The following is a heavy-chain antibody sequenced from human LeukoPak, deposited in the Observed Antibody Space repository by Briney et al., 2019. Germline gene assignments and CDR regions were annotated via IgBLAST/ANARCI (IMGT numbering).Heavy chain of an antibody. V-gene: IGHV4-59*01. D-gene: IGHD3-10*01. CDR3: ARTSRHFYGSGTNLTPWPAGMDV. J-gene: IGHJ6*02. CDR2: IYYSGSST. CDR1: GGSMSGFF. Sequence: SETLSLTCTVSGGSMSGFFWTWIRQPPGRELEWIGSIYYSGSSTRYNPSLKSRVTISVDTSKSQFSLNLNSATAADTAVYYCARTSRHFYGSGTNLTPWPAGMDVWGQGTTVTVSS.